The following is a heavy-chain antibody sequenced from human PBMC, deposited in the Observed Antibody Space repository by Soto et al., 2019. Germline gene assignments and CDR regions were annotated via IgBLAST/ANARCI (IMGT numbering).Heavy chain of an antibody. CDR3: ARGRITMVRGVISYYYYYYMDV. CDR1: GGSFSGYY. V-gene: IGHV4-34*01. D-gene: IGHD3-10*01. Sequence: PSETVSLTCAVYGGSFSGYYLSWIRQPPGKGLEWIGEINHSGSTNYNPSLKSRVTISVDTSKNQFSLKLSSVTAADTAVYYCARGRITMVRGVISYYYYYYMDVWGKGTTVTVSS. J-gene: IGHJ6*03. CDR2: INHSGST.